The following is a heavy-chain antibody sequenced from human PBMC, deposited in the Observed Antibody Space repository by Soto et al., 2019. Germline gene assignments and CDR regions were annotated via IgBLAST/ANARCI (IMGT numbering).Heavy chain of an antibody. V-gene: IGHV4-59*01. CDR2: IFYGGST. D-gene: IGHD5-18*01. Sequence: AETLSLTCTVSGGSILSYYCTFIRQPPGKGLEWLVYIFYGGSTFYNPSLKSRVTISIHTSKSQFSLQLTSVTAADTAVYYCARGAADTAMVDSWGQGTLVTVSS. J-gene: IGHJ4*02. CDR3: ARGAADTAMVDS. CDR1: GGSILSYY.